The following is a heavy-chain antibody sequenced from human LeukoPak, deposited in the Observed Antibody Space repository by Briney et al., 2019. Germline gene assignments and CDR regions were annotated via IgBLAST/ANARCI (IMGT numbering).Heavy chain of an antibody. J-gene: IGHJ4*02. CDR2: IYPYSGDT. CDR3: ARGIWYFDC. Sequence: ASVKVSCKASGYTFTGYYIHWVRQAPGQGLEWMGWIYPYSGDTNYAQNFQGRVTMTRDTSISTAYMELSSLKSDDTAVYYCARGIWYFDCWGQGTLVAVSS. CDR1: GYTFTGYY. V-gene: IGHV1-2*02.